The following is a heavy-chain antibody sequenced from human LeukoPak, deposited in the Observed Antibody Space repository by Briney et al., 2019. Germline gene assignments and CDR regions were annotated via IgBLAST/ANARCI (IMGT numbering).Heavy chain of an antibody. CDR1: GFTFTNAW. CDR2: IKSKPDGETT. V-gene: IGHV3-15*01. CDR3: TTDGGLPHCGGDCYLP. J-gene: IGHJ5*02. Sequence: PGGSLRLSCEASGFTFTNAWMSWVRQAPGKGVECVGRIKSKPDGETTDYAAPVDGRFTISRDDSDNMLYLQMNSLKTEDTAVYYCTTDGGLPHCGGDCYLPWGQGTLVTVSS. D-gene: IGHD2-21*02.